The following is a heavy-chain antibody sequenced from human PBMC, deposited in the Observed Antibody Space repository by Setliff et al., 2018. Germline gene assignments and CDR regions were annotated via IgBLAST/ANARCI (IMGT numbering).Heavy chain of an antibody. CDR1: GGSFSGYY. CDR2: INHSGST. Sequence: SETLSLTCAVYGGSFSGYYWSWIRQPPGKGLEWIGEINHSGSTNYNPSLKSQVTISVDTSKNQFSLKLSSVTAADTAVYYCARLGGSSTSGGFYYFYYYMDVWGKGTTVTVSS. CDR3: ARLGGSSTSGGFYYFYYYMDV. D-gene: IGHD2-2*01. V-gene: IGHV4-34*01. J-gene: IGHJ6*03.